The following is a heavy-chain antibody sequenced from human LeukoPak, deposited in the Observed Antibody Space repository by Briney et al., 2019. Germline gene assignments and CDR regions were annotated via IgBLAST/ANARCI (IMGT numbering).Heavy chain of an antibody. J-gene: IGHJ4*02. V-gene: IGHV3-7*01. Sequence: GGSLRLSCAASDFTFRSYWMSWVRQAPGKGLECVADIKQDGSEKYYVDSVKGRFTISRDNAKNSLYLQMNSLRAEDTAVYYCATISTTYYVDYWGQGTLVTVSS. CDR1: DFTFRSYW. CDR3: ATISTTYYVDY. D-gene: IGHD1-1*01. CDR2: IKQDGSEK.